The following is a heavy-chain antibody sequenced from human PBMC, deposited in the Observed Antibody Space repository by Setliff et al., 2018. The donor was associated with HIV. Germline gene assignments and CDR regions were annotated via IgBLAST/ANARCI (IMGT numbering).Heavy chain of an antibody. CDR1: GYTFTSYA. V-gene: IGHV1-3*01. J-gene: IGHJ6*03. Sequence: ASVKVSCKASGYTFTSYAMHWVRQAPGQRLEWMGWINAGNGNTKYSQKFRGRVTITRDTSASTAYMELSSLRSEDTAVYYCARAAISTIFGVVKNPHNYYMDVWGKGTTVTVSS. CDR2: INAGNGNT. CDR3: ARAAISTIFGVVKNPHNYYMDV. D-gene: IGHD3-3*01.